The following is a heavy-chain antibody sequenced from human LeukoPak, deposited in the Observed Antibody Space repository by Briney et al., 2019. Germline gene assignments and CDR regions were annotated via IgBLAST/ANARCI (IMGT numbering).Heavy chain of an antibody. CDR3: VLSWSYDMDV. D-gene: IGHD2-15*01. Sequence: GGSLRLSCAASGLNLSSYEMNWVRQAPGKGLEWVSYISSSGSIIYYADSVKGRFTISGDSAKNSLYLQMNSLRAEDTAVYYCVLSWSYDMDVWGQGTTVTVSS. J-gene: IGHJ6*02. CDR2: ISSSGSII. V-gene: IGHV3-48*03. CDR1: GLNLSSYE.